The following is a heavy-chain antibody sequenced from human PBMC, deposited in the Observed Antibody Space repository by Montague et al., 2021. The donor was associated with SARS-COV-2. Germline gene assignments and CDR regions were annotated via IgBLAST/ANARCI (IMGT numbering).Heavy chain of an antibody. V-gene: IGHV3-30-3*01. D-gene: IGHD2-2*01. CDR3: ARWAIVVVPAAPSRAFDI. J-gene: IGHJ3*02. CDR2: ISYDGSTK. Sequence: SLRLSCAASGFTFSSYAMHWVRQAPGKGLEWVAVISYDGSTKYYADSVKGRFTISRDNSKNTLYLQMNSMRAEYTAVYYCARWAIVVVPAAPSRAFDIWGQGTMVTVSS. CDR1: GFTFSSYA.